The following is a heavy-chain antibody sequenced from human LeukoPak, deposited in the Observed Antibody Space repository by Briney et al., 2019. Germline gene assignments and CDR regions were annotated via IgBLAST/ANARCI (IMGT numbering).Heavy chain of an antibody. Sequence: PGGSLRLSCAASGFTFSSYWMSWVRQAPGKGLEWVANIKQDGSEKYYVDSVKGRFTISRDNAKNSLYLQMNSLRAEDTAVYYCARGSYYYGSGSYPQDYWGQGTLVTVSS. J-gene: IGHJ4*02. V-gene: IGHV3-7*01. CDR3: ARGSYYYGSGSYPQDY. CDR1: GFTFSSYW. D-gene: IGHD3-10*01. CDR2: IKQDGSEK.